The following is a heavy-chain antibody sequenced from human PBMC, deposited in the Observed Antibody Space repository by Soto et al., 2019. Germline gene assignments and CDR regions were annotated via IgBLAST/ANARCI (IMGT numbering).Heavy chain of an antibody. V-gene: IGHV1-69*13. CDR2: IIPIFGTA. Sequence: SSVKVSCKASGGTFSSYAISWVRQAPGQGLEWMGGIIPIFGTANYAQKFQGRVTITADESTSTAYMELSSLRSEDTAVYYCARDFGRSSGYYMFDYWGHRTLVTVSS. J-gene: IGHJ4*01. CDR1: GGTFSSYA. CDR3: ARDFGRSSGYYMFDY. D-gene: IGHD3-22*01.